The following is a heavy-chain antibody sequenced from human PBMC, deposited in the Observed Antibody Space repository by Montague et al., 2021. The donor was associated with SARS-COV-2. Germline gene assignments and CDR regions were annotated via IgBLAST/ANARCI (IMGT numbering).Heavy chain of an antibody. J-gene: IGHJ6*02. CDR2: IYTSGST. D-gene: IGHD2-2*01. V-gene: IGHV4-61*02. CDR1: GGSISSGSYY. Sequence: TLSLTCTASGGSISSGSYYWSWIRQPAGKGLEWIGRIYTSGSTNYNPSLKSRVTISVDTSKNQFSLKLSSVTAADTAVYYCASEQIVVVPAAPYYYYGMDVWGQGTTVTASS. CDR3: ASEQIVVVPAAPYYYYGMDV.